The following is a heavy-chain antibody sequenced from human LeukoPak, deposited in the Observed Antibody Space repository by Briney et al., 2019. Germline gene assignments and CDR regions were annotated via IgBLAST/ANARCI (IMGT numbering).Heavy chain of an antibody. D-gene: IGHD3-10*01. CDR1: GFTFSSYG. J-gene: IGHJ4*02. CDR3: ARDEGFGELFPVY. CDR2: IWYDGSNK. V-gene: IGHV3-33*08. Sequence: GGSLRLSCAASGFTFSSYGMHWVRQAPGKGLEWVAVIWYDGSNKYYADSVKGRFTISRDNSKNTLYLQMNSLKAEDTALYYCARDEGFGELFPVYWGQGTLVTVSS.